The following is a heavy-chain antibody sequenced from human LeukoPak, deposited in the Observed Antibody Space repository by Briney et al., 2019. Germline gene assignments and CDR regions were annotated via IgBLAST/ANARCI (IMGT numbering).Heavy chain of an antibody. J-gene: IGHJ4*02. V-gene: IGHV4-39*07. CDR2: INHSGST. Sequence: SETLSLTCTVSGASISSSPYYWGWIRQPPGKGLEWIGEINHSGSTNYNPSLKSRVTISVDTSKNQFSLKLSSVTAADTAVYYCARSAIDGSGVPDYWGQGTLVTVSS. CDR1: GASISSSPYY. D-gene: IGHD3-10*01. CDR3: ARSAIDGSGVPDY.